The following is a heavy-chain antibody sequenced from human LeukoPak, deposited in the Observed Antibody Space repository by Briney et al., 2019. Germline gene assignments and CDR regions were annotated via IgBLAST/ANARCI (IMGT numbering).Heavy chain of an antibody. CDR2: FDSEDGET. CDR1: GYTLTELS. V-gene: IGHV1-24*01. Sequence: ASVKVSCKVSGYTLTELSMHWVRQAPGKGLEWMGGFDSEDGETIYAQKFQGRVTMTEDTSTDTAYMELSSLRSEDTAVYYCATFFPSSGPYFDYWGQGTLVTVSS. D-gene: IGHD3-22*01. J-gene: IGHJ4*02. CDR3: ATFFPSSGPYFDY.